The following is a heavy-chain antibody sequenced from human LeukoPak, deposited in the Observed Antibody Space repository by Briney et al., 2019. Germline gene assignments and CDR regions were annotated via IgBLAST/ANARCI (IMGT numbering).Heavy chain of an antibody. V-gene: IGHV3-30-3*01. J-gene: IGHJ5*02. Sequence: PGGSLRLSCAGSGFTFSSYAMHWVRQAPGKGLEWVAVISYDGSKKYYADSVKGRFTISRDNSKNTLYLQMNSLRAEDTAVYYCASTTGTTSWGQGTLVTVSS. CDR3: ASTTGTTS. CDR1: GFTFSSYA. D-gene: IGHD1-1*01. CDR2: ISYDGSKK.